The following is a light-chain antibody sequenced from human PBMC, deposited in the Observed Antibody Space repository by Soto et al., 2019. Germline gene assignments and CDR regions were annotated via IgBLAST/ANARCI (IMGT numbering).Light chain of an antibody. CDR1: SSDVGGYNY. J-gene: IGLJ1*01. Sequence: QSALTQPASVSGSPGQSITISCTGTSSDVGGYNYVSWYQQHPGKAPKLMIYDVSNRPSGVSNRFSGSKSGNTASLTISGLQVEDEADYYCSSYTSSSTLFYVFGPGTKLTVL. V-gene: IGLV2-14*01. CDR3: SSYTSSSTLFYV. CDR2: DVS.